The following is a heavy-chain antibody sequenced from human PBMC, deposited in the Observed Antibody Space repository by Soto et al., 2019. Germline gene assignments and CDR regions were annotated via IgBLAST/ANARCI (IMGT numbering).Heavy chain of an antibody. V-gene: IGHV1-8*01. CDR1: GYTFPSYD. Sequence: ASVKVSCKASGYTFPSYDINWVRQATGQGLEWMGWMNPNSGNTGYAQKFQGRVTMTRNTSISTAYMELSSLRSEDTAVYYCAIKARDYDFWSGPTRSFYYYGMDVWGQGTTVTVSS. CDR2: MNPNSGNT. D-gene: IGHD3-3*01. CDR3: AIKARDYDFWSGPTRSFYYYGMDV. J-gene: IGHJ6*02.